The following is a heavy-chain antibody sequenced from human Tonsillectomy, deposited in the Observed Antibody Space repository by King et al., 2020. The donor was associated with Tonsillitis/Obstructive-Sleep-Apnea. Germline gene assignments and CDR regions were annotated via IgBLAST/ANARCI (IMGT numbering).Heavy chain of an antibody. Sequence: VQLVESGGGLVQPGGSLRLSCAASGFTFSSYWMSWVRQAPGKGLEWVANIKQDGSEKYYVDSVKGRFTISRDNAKNSLYLQMNSLRAEDTAVYYCIGYSYGRRFDCWGQGTLVTVSS. CDR3: IGYSYGRRFDC. CDR1: GFTFSSYW. J-gene: IGHJ4*02. CDR2: IKQDGSEK. D-gene: IGHD5-18*01. V-gene: IGHV3-7*03.